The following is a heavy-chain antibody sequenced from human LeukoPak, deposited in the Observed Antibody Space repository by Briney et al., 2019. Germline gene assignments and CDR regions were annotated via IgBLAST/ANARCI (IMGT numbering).Heavy chain of an antibody. CDR1: GFTFSSFW. CDR2: IKQDGSEK. D-gene: IGHD5-18*01. V-gene: IGHV3-7*03. CDR3: AGGDKYSYGFPFAY. J-gene: IGHJ4*02. Sequence: QPGGSLILSCAASGFTFSSFWMSWVRQAPGKGLVWVANIKQDGSEKYYVDSVKGRFTISRDNAKNSLYLQMNSLRAEDTAVYYCAGGDKYSYGFPFAYWGQGTLVTVSS.